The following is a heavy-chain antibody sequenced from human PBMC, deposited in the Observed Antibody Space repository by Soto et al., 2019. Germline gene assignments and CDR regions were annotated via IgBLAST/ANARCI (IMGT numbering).Heavy chain of an antibody. CDR3: ARRYRGIFDF. D-gene: IGHD1-26*01. J-gene: IGHJ4*02. CDR2: IYYSGST. CDR1: GGSISSYY. Sequence: SETLSLTCTVSGGSISSYYWSWIRQPPGKGLEWIGYIYYSGSTNYNPSLKSRVTISVDRSKNQFSLKLSSVTAADTALYYCARRYRGIFDFWGQGSLVIVSS. V-gene: IGHV4-59*01.